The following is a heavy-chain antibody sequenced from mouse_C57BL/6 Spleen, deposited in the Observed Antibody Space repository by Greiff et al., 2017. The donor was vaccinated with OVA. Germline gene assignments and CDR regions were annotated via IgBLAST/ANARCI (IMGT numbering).Heavy chain of an antibody. Sequence: EVKLVESGGGLVKPGGSLKLSCAASGFTFSSYAMSWVRQTPEKRLEWVATISDGGSYTYYPDNVKGRFTISRDNAKNNLYLQMSHLKSEDTAMYYCARDGNGVYFDYWGQGTTLTVSS. CDR1: GFTFSSYA. J-gene: IGHJ2*01. D-gene: IGHD2-1*01. CDR2: ISDGGSYT. CDR3: ARDGNGVYFDY. V-gene: IGHV5-4*01.